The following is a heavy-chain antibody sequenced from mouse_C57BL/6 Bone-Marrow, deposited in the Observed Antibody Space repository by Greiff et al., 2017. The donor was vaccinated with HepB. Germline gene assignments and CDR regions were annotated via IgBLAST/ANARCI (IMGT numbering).Heavy chain of an antibody. V-gene: IGHV1-77*01. CDR3: AKRGYFAYYYAMDY. J-gene: IGHJ4*01. CDR1: GYTFTDYY. Sequence: QVQLQQSGAELVKPGASVKISCKASGYTFTDYYINWVKQRPGQGLEWIGKIGPGSGSTYYNEKFKGKATLTADKSSSTAYMQLSSLTSEDSAVYFCAKRGYFAYYYAMDYWGQGTSVTVSS. CDR2: IGPGSGST. D-gene: IGHD2-14*01.